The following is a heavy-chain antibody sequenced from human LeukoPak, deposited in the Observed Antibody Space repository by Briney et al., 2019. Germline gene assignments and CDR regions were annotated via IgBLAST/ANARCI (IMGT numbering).Heavy chain of an antibody. J-gene: IGHJ1*01. CDR3: AKDAQRGFDYSNSLQN. D-gene: IGHD4-11*01. V-gene: IGHV3-33*06. Sequence: PGGSLRLSCAASGFTFRHYGMHWVRQTPGAGLEWVAVIWSDGSDKYYAKSVKGRFTISRDNSKNSLFLQMNSLRAEDTAVYYWAKDAQRGFDYSNSLQNWGQGILVTVSS. CDR2: IWSDGSDK. CDR1: GFTFRHYG.